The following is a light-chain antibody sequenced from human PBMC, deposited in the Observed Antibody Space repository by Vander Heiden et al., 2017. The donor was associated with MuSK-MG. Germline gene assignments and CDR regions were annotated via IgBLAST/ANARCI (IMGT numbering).Light chain of an antibody. V-gene: IGKV1-9*01. Sequence: DIQLTKSPSFLSASVGDRVIITCRASQDVGTYFAWYQQKPGKAPKLLIYAASTLQSGVPSRFSGRGFGAEFTLTVSSLQPEDFATYYCQQFNYYPPTFGQGTRLEI. CDR1: QDVGTY. CDR2: AAS. J-gene: IGKJ5*01. CDR3: QQFNYYPPT.